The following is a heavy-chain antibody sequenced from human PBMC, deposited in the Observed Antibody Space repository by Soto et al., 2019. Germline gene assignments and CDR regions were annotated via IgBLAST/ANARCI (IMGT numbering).Heavy chain of an antibody. D-gene: IGHD2-2*01. CDR2: IWYDGSNK. CDR1: GFTFSSYG. CDR3: ARDLRYCSSTSCYWHSSSLGY. V-gene: IGHV3-33*01. J-gene: IGHJ4*02. Sequence: GGSLRLSCAASGFTFSSYGMHWVRQAPGKGLEWVAVIWYDGSNKYYADSVKGRFTISRDNSKNTLYLQMNSLRAEDTAVYYCARDLRYCSSTSCYWHSSSLGYWGQGTLVTVSS.